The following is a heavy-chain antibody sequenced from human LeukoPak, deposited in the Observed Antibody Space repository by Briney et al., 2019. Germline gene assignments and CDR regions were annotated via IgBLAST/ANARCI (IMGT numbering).Heavy chain of an antibody. V-gene: IGHV3-30*01. CDR2: ISYDGSNK. CDR3: ARVTYCSSTSCDYDAFDI. J-gene: IGHJ3*02. D-gene: IGHD2-2*01. CDR1: GFPFSSYA. Sequence: GSLRLSCAAPGFPFSSYAMHWVRQAPGKGLEWVAVISYDGSNKYYADSVKGRFTISRDNSKNTLYLQMNSLRAEDTAVYYCARVTYCSSTSCDYDAFDIWGQGTMVTVSS.